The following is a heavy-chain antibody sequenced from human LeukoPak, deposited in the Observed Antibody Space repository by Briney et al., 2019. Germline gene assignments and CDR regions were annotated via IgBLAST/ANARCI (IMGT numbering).Heavy chain of an antibody. CDR2: LSRSGDSP. D-gene: IGHD6-19*01. CDR3: ARGVRIAVAGYIDC. CDR1: GFTFSNYG. J-gene: IGHJ4*02. Sequence: GGSLRLSCAASGFTFSNYGMSWVRQAPGKGLEWVSTLSRSGDSPYYADSVKGRFTISRDNSKNTLYLQMNSLRSDDTAVYYCARGVRIAVAGYIDCWGQGTLVTVSS. V-gene: IGHV3-23*01.